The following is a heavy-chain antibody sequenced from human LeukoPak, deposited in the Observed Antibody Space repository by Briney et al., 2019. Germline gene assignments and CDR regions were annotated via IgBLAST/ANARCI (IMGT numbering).Heavy chain of an antibody. CDR2: INPNSGGT. CDR3: ARLKKSGSYAYFDY. CDR1: GYTFTGYY. J-gene: IGHJ4*02. D-gene: IGHD1-26*01. Sequence: VASVKVSCKASGYTFTGYYMHWVRQAPGQGLEWMGRINPNSGGTNYAQKFQGRVTMTRDTSISTAYMELSRLRSDDTAVYYCARLKKSGSYAYFDYWGQGTLVTVSS. V-gene: IGHV1-2*06.